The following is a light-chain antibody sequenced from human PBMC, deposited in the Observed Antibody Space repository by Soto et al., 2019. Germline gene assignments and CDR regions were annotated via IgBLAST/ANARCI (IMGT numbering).Light chain of an antibody. V-gene: IGLV2-23*01. CDR1: TSDVGSYNL. CDR2: EGS. J-gene: IGLJ1*01. CDR3: CSYAGSNNYV. Sequence: QSVLTQPASVSGSPGQSITFSCTGTTSDVGSYNLVSWYQQHPGKAPKLIIFEGSKRPSGVSDRFSGSRSDTTASLTISGLQAEDDADYYCCSYAGSNNYVFGTGTKVTVL.